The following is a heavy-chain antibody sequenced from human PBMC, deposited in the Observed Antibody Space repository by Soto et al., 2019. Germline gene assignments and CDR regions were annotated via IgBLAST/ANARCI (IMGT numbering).Heavy chain of an antibody. J-gene: IGHJ3*02. CDR3: ARRARGQSSGYYLNGFDI. V-gene: IGHV5-51*01. D-gene: IGHD3-22*01. CDR1: GYSVTSYW. Sequence: PGESLKISCDGSGYSVTSYWIAWVRQMPGKGLEWMGIIYPGDSETRYSPSFQGQVTISVDKSISTAYLQWSGLKASDTAMYYCARRARGQSSGYYLNGFDIWGQGTMVTVSS. CDR2: IYPGDSET.